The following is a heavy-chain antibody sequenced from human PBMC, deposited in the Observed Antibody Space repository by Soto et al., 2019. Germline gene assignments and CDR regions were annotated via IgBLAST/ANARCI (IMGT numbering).Heavy chain of an antibody. CDR2: IKTDASEK. Sequence: ETLSLTCSVSGVTMSYGGYSWSWIRQAPGKGPEWLATIKTDASEKKYVDSVKGRFTVSRDNAKNSLYLQMDSLRAEDTAVYYCARDSGYGSGSSVNHYLDCWGRGTLVTISS. CDR3: ARDSGYGSGSSVNHYLDC. V-gene: IGHV3-7*01. CDR1: GVTMSYGGYS. J-gene: IGHJ4*01. D-gene: IGHD3-10*01.